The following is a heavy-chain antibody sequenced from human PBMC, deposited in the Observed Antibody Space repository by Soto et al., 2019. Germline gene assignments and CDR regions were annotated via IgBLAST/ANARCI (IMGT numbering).Heavy chain of an antibody. Sequence: TLSLTCAVSGGSISSGGYSWSWIRQPPGKGLEWIGYIYHSGNIYYNPSLKSRVTISVDRSKNQFSLKLSSVTAADTAVYYCARGAPVVNDYWGQGTLVTVSS. CDR3: ARGAPVVNDY. J-gene: IGHJ4*02. CDR1: GGSISSGGYS. D-gene: IGHD3-22*01. CDR2: IYHSGNI. V-gene: IGHV4-30-2*01.